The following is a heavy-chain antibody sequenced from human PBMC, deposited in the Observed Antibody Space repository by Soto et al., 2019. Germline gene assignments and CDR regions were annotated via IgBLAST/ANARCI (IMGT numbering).Heavy chain of an antibody. D-gene: IGHD6-19*01. CDR3: ARGIEGWYQGRYYYGMDV. Sequence: PSETLSLTCTVSGGSVGSGSYYWGWIRQPPGKGLEWIGYIYYSGSTNYNPSLKSRVTISVDTSKNQFSLKLSSVTAADTAVYYCARGIEGWYQGRYYYGMDVWGQGTTVTVSS. J-gene: IGHJ6*02. V-gene: IGHV4-61*01. CDR1: GGSVGSGSYY. CDR2: IYYSGST.